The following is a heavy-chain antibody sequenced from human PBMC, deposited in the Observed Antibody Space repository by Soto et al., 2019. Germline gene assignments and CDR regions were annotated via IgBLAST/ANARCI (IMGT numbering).Heavy chain of an antibody. D-gene: IGHD1-1*01. CDR1: GFTFSNYA. Sequence: EVQLLESGGGLVQPGGSLRLSCAASGFTFSNYAMTWVRQAPGKGLEWVSAISGGGESTHYADSVKGRFTVSRDNSKNTLFLQMNSLRAEDSAVYYCAKAQDWNLDYWGQGTLVTVSS. CDR2: ISGGGEST. J-gene: IGHJ4*02. CDR3: AKAQDWNLDY. V-gene: IGHV3-23*01.